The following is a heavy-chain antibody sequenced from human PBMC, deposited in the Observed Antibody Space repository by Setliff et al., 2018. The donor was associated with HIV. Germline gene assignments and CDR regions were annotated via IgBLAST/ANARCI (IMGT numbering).Heavy chain of an antibody. D-gene: IGHD6-25*01. V-gene: IGHV3-23*01. CDR1: GFTFSSYA. J-gene: IGHJ4*02. Sequence: GGSLRLSCAASGFTFSSYAMSWVRQAPGKGLEWVSAISGSGGSTYYADSVKGRFTISRDNAKNSLYLQMNSLRAEDTAVYYCARSRAAVYFDYWGQGTLVTVSS. CDR2: ISGSGGST. CDR3: ARSRAAVYFDY.